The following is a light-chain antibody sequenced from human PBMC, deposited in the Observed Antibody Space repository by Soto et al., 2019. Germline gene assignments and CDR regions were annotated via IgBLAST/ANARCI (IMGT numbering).Light chain of an antibody. Sequence: DIVLTQSPLSLPVTPGEPASISCRSSQSLLHSTGNNNLDWYLQKPGQPPQLLIYWGSSRASGVPDRFSGSGSRTDFTLSISRVEADYVGVYYCKQYRQLPVPVGQGTRLDI. J-gene: IGKJ5*01. CDR2: WGS. CDR3: KQYRQLPVP. V-gene: IGKV2-28*01. CDR1: QSLLHSTGNNN.